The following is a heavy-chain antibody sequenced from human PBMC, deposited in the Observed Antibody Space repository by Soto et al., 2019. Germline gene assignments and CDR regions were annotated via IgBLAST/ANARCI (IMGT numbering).Heavy chain of an antibody. V-gene: IGHV4-34*01. D-gene: IGHD2-8*01. CDR1: GGSFSGYY. Sequence: QVQLQQWGAGLLKPSETLSLTCAVYGGSFSGYYWSWIRQPPGKGLEWIGEINHSGSTNYNPSHKSRVTISVDTSKNQCSLKLSSVTAADTAVYYCARGDCTNGVCDDYWGQVTLVTVSS. CDR3: ARGDCTNGVCDDY. CDR2: INHSGST. J-gene: IGHJ4*02.